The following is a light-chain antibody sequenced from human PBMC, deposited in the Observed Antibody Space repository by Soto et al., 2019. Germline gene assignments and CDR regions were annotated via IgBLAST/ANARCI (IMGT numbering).Light chain of an antibody. V-gene: IGLV2-14*01. CDR2: EVS. J-gene: IGLJ3*02. CDR1: YNDVGGFNY. CDR3: SSYTGISTVV. Sequence: QSALTQPASVSGSPGQSITLSCTGTYNDVGGFNYVSWYQQHPGKAPKLIIYEVSNRPSGVSTRFSGSKSGNTASLTISGLQPEDESDYYCSSYTGISTVVFGGGTKLTVL.